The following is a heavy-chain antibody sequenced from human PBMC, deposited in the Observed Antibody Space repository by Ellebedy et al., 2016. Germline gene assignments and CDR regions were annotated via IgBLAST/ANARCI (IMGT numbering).Heavy chain of an antibody. V-gene: IGHV3-23*01. D-gene: IGHD1-1*01. CDR2: ISGSGGST. J-gene: IGHJ4*02. Sequence: GGSLRLSXAASGFTFSSYAMRWVRQAPGKGLEWVSAISGSGGSTYYADSVKGRFTISRDNSKNTLYLQMNSLRAEDTAVYYCAKDSRAGTDFDYWGQGTLVTVSS. CDR3: AKDSRAGTDFDY. CDR1: GFTFSSYA.